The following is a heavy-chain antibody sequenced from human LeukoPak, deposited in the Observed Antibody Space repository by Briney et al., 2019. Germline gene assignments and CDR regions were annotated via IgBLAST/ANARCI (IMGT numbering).Heavy chain of an antibody. J-gene: IGHJ3*02. CDR3: ARVHDAFDI. Sequence: PGGSLRLSCAASGFTLSSYTMNWVRQAPGKGLEWVSYISTSSSTIYYADSVKGRFTISRDNAKSSLSLQMNSLRAEDAAVYYCARVHDAFDIWGQGTMVTVSS. V-gene: IGHV3-48*01. CDR2: ISTSSSTI. CDR1: GFTLSSYT.